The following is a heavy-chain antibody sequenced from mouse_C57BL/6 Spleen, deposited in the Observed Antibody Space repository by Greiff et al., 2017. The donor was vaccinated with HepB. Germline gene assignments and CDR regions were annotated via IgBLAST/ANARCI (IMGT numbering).Heavy chain of an antibody. Sequence: QVQLQQSGPELVKPGASVKISCEASGYAFSSSWMNWVKQRPGKGLEWIGRIYPGDGDTNYNGKFKGKATLTADKSSSTAYMQLSSLTSEDSAVYFCARRDDYDVAWFAYWGQGTLVTVSA. J-gene: IGHJ3*01. CDR2: IYPGDGDT. V-gene: IGHV1-82*01. D-gene: IGHD2-4*01. CDR1: GYAFSSSW. CDR3: ARRDDYDVAWFAY.